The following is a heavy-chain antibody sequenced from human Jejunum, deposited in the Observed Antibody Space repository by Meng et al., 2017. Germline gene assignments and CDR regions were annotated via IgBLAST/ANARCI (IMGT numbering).Heavy chain of an antibody. CDR1: GFSFTTYA. CDR3: AKGGYSFGYNDH. J-gene: IGHJ5*02. V-gene: IGHV3-23*01. D-gene: IGHD5-18*01. CDR2: ISDNGGRI. Sequence: EVKRWESGGGLVQLGGSQSPSCAASGFSFTTYAMSWIRQAPGRGLEWVSVISDNGGRIFYADSVKGRFTISRDNSKNTVYLQMNNLRAEDTAVYFCAKGGYSFGYNDHWGQGTLVTVSS.